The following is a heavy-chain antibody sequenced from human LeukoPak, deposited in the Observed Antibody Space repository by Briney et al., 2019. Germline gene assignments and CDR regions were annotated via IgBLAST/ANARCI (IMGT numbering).Heavy chain of an antibody. CDR3: ARDNYDSSGFT. J-gene: IGHJ4*02. Sequence: GGSLRLSCAASGLTFSNTYMSWVRQAPGKGLEWVSIIYSGGGTRYADSVKGRFTISRDNSRNTLYLQMNSLRAEDTALYYCARDNYDSSGFTWGQGTLVTVSS. CDR1: GLTFSNTY. D-gene: IGHD3-22*01. CDR2: IYSGGGT. V-gene: IGHV3-53*01.